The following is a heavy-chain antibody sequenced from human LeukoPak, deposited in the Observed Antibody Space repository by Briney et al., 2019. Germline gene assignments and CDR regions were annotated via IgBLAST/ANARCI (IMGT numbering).Heavy chain of an antibody. CDR3: ARGHEGSSSYYFDY. D-gene: IGHD6-6*01. J-gene: IGHJ4*02. Sequence: SETLSLTCAVYGGSFSGYYWSWIRQPPGKGLEWIGKINHSGSTNYNPSLKSRVTISVDTSKNQFSLKLSSVTAADTAVYYCARGHEGSSSYYFDYWGQGTLVTVSS. V-gene: IGHV4-34*01. CDR2: INHSGST. CDR1: GGSFSGYY.